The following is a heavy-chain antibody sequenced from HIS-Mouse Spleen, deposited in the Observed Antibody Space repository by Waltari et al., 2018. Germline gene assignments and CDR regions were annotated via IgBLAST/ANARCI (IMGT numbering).Heavy chain of an antibody. CDR1: GYTFTSYD. Sequence: QVQLVQSGAEVKKPGASVKVSCKASGYTFTSYDINWVRQATGQGLEWMGRMNHNSGNKGYAQKFQGRVTMTRNTSISTAYMELSSLRSEDTAVYYCARSYYDSSGYWYNWFDPWGQGTLVTVSS. D-gene: IGHD3-22*01. CDR2: MNHNSGNK. J-gene: IGHJ5*02. V-gene: IGHV1-8*01. CDR3: ARSYYDSSGYWYNWFDP.